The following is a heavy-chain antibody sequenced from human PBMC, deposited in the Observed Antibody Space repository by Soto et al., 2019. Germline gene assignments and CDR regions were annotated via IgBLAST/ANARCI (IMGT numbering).Heavy chain of an antibody. J-gene: IGHJ6*02. Sequence: QVQLVESGGGLVKPGGSLRLSCAASGLTFSDYSMRWIRQAPGKGLEWVSYITHRGDYTKYADSVQGRFTISRDNLKNSVYLQMNSVRAEDTAGNYCARERDGIDVWGQGTTVMVSS. CDR3: ARERDGIDV. V-gene: IGHV3-11*05. CDR2: ITHRGDYT. CDR1: GLTFSDYS.